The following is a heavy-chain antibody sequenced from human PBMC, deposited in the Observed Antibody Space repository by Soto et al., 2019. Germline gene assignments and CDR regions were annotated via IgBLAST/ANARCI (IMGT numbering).Heavy chain of an antibody. CDR1: GYTFISHG. V-gene: IGHV1-18*04. CDR2: ISGKNGNT. Sequence: QVQLVQSGVEVKKPGASVKVSCKASGYTFISHGISWVRQAPGQGLEWMGWISGKNGNTNYAQKLEGRVTLTTATSRSTAYMELRSLRCDDTAVYYCARVSSSVVVVPDYGMDVWGQGTTVTVSS. J-gene: IGHJ6*02. D-gene: IGHD2-15*01. CDR3: ARVSSSVVVVPDYGMDV.